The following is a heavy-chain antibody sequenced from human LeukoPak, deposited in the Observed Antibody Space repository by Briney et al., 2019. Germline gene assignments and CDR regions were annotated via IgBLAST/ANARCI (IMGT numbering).Heavy chain of an antibody. CDR2: INHSGST. CDR1: GGSFSGYY. Sequence: PSETLSLTCAVYGGSFSGYYWSWIRQPPGKGLEWIGEINHSGSTNYNPSLKSRVTISVDTSKNQFSLKLSSVTAADTAVYYCATSRDGYLQAEGAFDIWGQGTMVTVSS. D-gene: IGHD5-24*01. V-gene: IGHV4-34*01. J-gene: IGHJ3*02. CDR3: ATSRDGYLQAEGAFDI.